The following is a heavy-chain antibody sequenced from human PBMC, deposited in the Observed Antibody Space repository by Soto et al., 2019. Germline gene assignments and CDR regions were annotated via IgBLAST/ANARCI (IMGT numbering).Heavy chain of an antibody. Sequence: SVKVASTASGVSITSYAVIWVRQAPGQGLEWMGGIISMFGTTHYAQKFQGRVTITADESTNTVYMELFRLRSDDTAIYYCARDRCNSDGCYFWLDPWGQGTLVTVSS. D-gene: IGHD2-21*02. CDR1: GVSITSYA. CDR2: IISMFGTT. CDR3: ARDRCNSDGCYFWLDP. V-gene: IGHV1-69*01. J-gene: IGHJ5*02.